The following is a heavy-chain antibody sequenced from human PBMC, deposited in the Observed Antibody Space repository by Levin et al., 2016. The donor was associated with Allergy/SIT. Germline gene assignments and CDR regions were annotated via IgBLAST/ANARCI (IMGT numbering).Heavy chain of an antibody. D-gene: IGHD4-17*01. J-gene: IGHJ5*02. CDR3: AKDIRGTTVQGPFDP. CDR1: GFTFDDYA. V-gene: IGHV3-9*01. Sequence: SLKISCAASGFTFDDYAMHWVRQAPGKGLEWVSGISWNSGSIGYADSVKGRFTISRDNAKNSLYLQMNSLRAEDTALYYCAKDIRGTTVQGPFDPWGQGTLVTVSS. CDR2: ISWNSGSI.